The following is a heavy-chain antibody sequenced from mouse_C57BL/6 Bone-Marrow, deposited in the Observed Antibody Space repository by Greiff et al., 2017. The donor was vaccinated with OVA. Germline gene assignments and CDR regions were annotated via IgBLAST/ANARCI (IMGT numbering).Heavy chain of an antibody. D-gene: IGHD2-4*01. V-gene: IGHV1-55*01. CDR3: ASLIYYDYVFDY. J-gene: IGHJ2*01. CDR1: GYTFTSYW. Sequence: QVQLQQPGAELVKPGASVKMSCKASGYTFTSYWITWVKQRPGQGLEWIGDLYPGSGSTNYNEKFKSKATLTVDTSSSTAYMQLSSLTSEDSAVNYCASLIYYDYVFDYWGQGTTLTVSS. CDR2: LYPGSGST.